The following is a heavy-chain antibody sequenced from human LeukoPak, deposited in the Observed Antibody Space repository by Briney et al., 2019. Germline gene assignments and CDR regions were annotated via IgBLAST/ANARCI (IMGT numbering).Heavy chain of an antibody. CDR1: GGSISSSSYY. Sequence: SETLSLTCTVSGGSISSSSYYWGWIRQPPGKGLEWIGYIYYSGSTNYNPSLKSRVTISVDTSKNQFSLKLSSVTAADTAVYYCARAVRREFYSSSYWYFDLWGRGTLVTVSS. D-gene: IGHD6-13*01. CDR3: ARAVRREFYSSSYWYFDL. V-gene: IGHV4-61*05. J-gene: IGHJ2*01. CDR2: IYYSGST.